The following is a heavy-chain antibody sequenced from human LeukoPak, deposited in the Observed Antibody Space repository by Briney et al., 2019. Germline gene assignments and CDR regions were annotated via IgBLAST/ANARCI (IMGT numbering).Heavy chain of an antibody. CDR3: ARGAGYNYPYYFDY. V-gene: IGHV3-11*01. J-gene: IGHJ4*02. CDR1: GFTFSDYY. D-gene: IGHD5-24*01. Sequence: GGSLRLSCAASGFTFSDYYMNWIRRAPGKGLEWVSYISSRGSTIYYADSVKGRFTISRDNAKNSLYLQMNSLRAEDTAVYYCARGAGYNYPYYFDYWGQGTLVTVSS. CDR2: ISSRGSTI.